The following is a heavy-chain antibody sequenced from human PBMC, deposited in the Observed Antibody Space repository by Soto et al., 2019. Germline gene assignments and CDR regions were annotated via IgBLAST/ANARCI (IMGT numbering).Heavy chain of an antibody. CDR1: GFTFSSYA. CDR3: VKLAPVPGVFDY. V-gene: IGHV3-64D*06. J-gene: IGHJ4*02. D-gene: IGHD6-19*01. CDR2: ISSNGGST. Sequence: PGGSLRLSFSASGFTFSSYAMPWVRQAPGKGLEYVSAISSNGGSTCYADSVKGRFTISRDNSKNTLYLQMSSLRAEDTAVYYCVKLAPVPGVFDYWDQATLVTVSS.